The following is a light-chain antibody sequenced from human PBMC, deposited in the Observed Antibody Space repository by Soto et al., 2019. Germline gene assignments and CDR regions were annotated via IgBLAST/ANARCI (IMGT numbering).Light chain of an antibody. CDR3: WSYAGSSTAYD. V-gene: IGLV2-23*01. CDR2: EGS. CDR1: SSDVGSYNL. J-gene: IGLJ1*01. Sequence: QSVLTQPASVSGSPGQSITIYGTGTSSDVGSYNLVSWYQQHPGKTPKLMIYEGSKRPSGVSNSFFGSKSGNTASLTISGLQVDDEADYNCWSYAGSSTAYDCGTGTKVTVL.